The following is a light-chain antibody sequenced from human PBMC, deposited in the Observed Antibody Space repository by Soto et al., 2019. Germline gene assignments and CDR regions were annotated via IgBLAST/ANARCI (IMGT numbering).Light chain of an antibody. J-gene: IGKJ1*01. V-gene: IGKV3-20*01. CDR1: QSVNSSY. CDR2: GAS. CDR3: QQYGNSPQT. Sequence: EIVLTQSPGTLSLSPGERVTLSCRASQSVNSSYLAWYLHKPGQAPRLLIYGASTRATGIPDRFSGSGSGTDFTLTIARLEPGDFAVYYCQQYGNSPQTFGQGTKVDIK.